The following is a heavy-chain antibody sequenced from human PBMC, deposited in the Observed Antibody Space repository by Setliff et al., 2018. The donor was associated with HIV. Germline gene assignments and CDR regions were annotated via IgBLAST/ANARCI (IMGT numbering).Heavy chain of an antibody. CDR2: VYYTGKT. CDR3: VRRTDYYGSGSESSFDY. CDR1: GVSIVTGGFY. Sequence: SETLSLTCSVSGVSIVTGGFYYSWIRHHPGKGLEWLGTVYYTGKTYYNPSLQSRLTMSADTSKNQLYLKMNSVTAADTAVYYCVRRTDYYGSGSESSFDYWGQGTLVTVSS. V-gene: IGHV4-31*03. D-gene: IGHD3-10*01. J-gene: IGHJ4*02.